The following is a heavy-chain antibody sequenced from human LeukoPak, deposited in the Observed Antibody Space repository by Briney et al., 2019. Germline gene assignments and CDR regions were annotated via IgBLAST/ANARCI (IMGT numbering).Heavy chain of an antibody. D-gene: IGHD6-19*01. CDR3: ARGRSSGWQECDY. Sequence: GGSLRLSCAASGFTFSSYWMSWVRQAPGKGLEWVANIKQDGSEKYYVDSVKGRYTISRDNAKNSLYLQMNSLRAEDTAVYYCARGRSSGWQECDYWGQGTLVTVSS. CDR1: GFTFSSYW. CDR2: IKQDGSEK. J-gene: IGHJ4*02. V-gene: IGHV3-7*01.